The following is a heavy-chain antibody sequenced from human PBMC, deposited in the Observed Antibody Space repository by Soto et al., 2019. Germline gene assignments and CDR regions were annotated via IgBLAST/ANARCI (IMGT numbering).Heavy chain of an antibody. V-gene: IGHV1-69*13. CDR1: GGPFSSYA. CDR2: IIPMFGTA. CDR3: ARDIVATIKGGNWFDP. J-gene: IGHJ5*02. D-gene: IGHD5-12*01. Sequence: ASVKVCFKASGGPFSSYAISLVRRAPGQGLEWMGGIIPMFGTANYAQKFQGRVTITADESTSTAYMELSSLRSEDTAVYYCARDIVATIKGGNWFDPWGQGTLVTVSS.